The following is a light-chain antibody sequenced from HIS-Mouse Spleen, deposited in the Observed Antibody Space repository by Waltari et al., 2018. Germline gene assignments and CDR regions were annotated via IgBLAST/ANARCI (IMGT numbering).Light chain of an antibody. CDR1: PSVSSSY. J-gene: IGKJ3*01. CDR3: QQYGSSPFT. V-gene: IGKV3-20*01. Sequence: EIVLTQSPGTLSLSPGERATLSCRASPSVSSSYLAWYQQKPGQAPRILIYGASSRATGIPDRFSGSGSGTDFTLTISRLEPEDFAVYYCQQYGSSPFTFGPGTKVDIK. CDR2: GAS.